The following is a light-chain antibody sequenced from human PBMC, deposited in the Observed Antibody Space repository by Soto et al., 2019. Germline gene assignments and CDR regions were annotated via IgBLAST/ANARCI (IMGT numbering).Light chain of an antibody. Sequence: EIVLTQSPVTLSLSPGEGTTLSCTASHLVKKNYLAWYQQKAGQAPRLLIYAASARATGIPDRFSGRGSGTDFTLTISRLEPEDVAVFYCQQYAESPITFGQGTRLEIK. V-gene: IGKV3-20*01. CDR3: QQYAESPIT. CDR1: HLVKKNY. CDR2: AAS. J-gene: IGKJ5*01.